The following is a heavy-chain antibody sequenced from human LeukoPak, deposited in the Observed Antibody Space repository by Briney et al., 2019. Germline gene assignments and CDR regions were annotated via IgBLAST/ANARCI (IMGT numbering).Heavy chain of an antibody. J-gene: IGHJ5*02. V-gene: IGHV4-39*01. CDR2: IYYLGST. CDR1: GASISSRSSY. CDR3: ARLQWFAESRLTS. D-gene: IGHD3-10*01. Sequence: PSETLSLTCTVSGASISSRSSYWGWIRQPPGEGLEWIGSIYYLGSTFYNPSLKSRVTMSVDTTKNQFSLKLTSVTAADTAVYYCARLQWFAESRLTSWGQGTLVTVSS.